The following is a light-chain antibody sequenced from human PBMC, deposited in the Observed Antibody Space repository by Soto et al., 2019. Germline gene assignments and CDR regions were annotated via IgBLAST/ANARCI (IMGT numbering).Light chain of an antibody. V-gene: IGLV1-40*01. Sequence: QSVLKQPPPVSGAPGQRVTLSCTGSRSNIRAGYDVHWYQQLPGTAPKLLIYGNSNRPSGVPDRFSGSKSGTSASLAITGLQAEDEADYYCQSYDSSLSAFYVFGTGTKVTVL. J-gene: IGLJ1*01. CDR3: QSYDSSLSAFYV. CDR1: RSNIRAGYD. CDR2: GNS.